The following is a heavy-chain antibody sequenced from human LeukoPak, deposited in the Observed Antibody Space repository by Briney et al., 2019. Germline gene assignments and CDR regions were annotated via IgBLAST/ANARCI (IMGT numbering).Heavy chain of an antibody. CDR3: ARVLRRRYFDWQFDS. D-gene: IGHD3-9*01. CDR2: INHSGST. CDR1: GGSFSGYY. V-gene: IGHV4-34*01. J-gene: IGHJ4*02. Sequence: SETLSLTCAVYGGSFSGYYWSWIRQPPGKGLEWIGEINHSGSTNYNPSLKSRVTISVDTSKNQFSLKLSSVNAADTAVYYCARVLRRRYFDWQFDSWGQGTLVTVSS.